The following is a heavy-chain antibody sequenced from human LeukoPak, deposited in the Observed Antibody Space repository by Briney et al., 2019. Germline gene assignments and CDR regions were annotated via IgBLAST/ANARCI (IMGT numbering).Heavy chain of an antibody. CDR1: GFTFSSYA. J-gene: IGHJ4*02. V-gene: IGHV3-23*01. Sequence: GGSLRLSCAATGFTFSSYAMTWVRQAPGKGLEWVSAIGGSTYYADSVRGRFTISRDNSENTLYLQMNSPRAEDTAVYYCAKQYSGGWYYFDYWGQGTLVTVSS. D-gene: IGHD6-19*01. CDR3: AKQYSGGWYYFDY. CDR2: IGGST.